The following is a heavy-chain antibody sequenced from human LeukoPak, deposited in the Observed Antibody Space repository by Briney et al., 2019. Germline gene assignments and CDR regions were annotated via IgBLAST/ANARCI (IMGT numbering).Heavy chain of an antibody. D-gene: IGHD4-17*01. Sequence: GGALRLFCAASGFTFSNYAMNCVRQAPGKGLEWVSIITGSGTGTYFAGSVKGRFTISRDNPKDMLYLKMNYLRAEDTAVYYCARARSAGLRLYYFNSWGQGTLVTVSS. CDR3: ARARSAGLRLYYFNS. CDR2: ITGSGTGT. J-gene: IGHJ4*02. V-gene: IGHV3-23*01. CDR1: GFTFSNYA.